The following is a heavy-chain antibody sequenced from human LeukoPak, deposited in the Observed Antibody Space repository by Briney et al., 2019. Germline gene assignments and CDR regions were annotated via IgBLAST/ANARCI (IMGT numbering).Heavy chain of an antibody. CDR2: IKGRSDTI. Sequence: GSLRLSCTASGFIFNNYGMNWVRQAPGKGLEWISYIKGRSDTIHYADSVKGRFTISRDNAKNSLYLQMNSLRAEDTAVYYCVRESPVRGFDYWGQGTLVTVSS. CDR1: GFIFNNYG. V-gene: IGHV3-48*04. J-gene: IGHJ4*02. CDR3: VRESPVRGFDY.